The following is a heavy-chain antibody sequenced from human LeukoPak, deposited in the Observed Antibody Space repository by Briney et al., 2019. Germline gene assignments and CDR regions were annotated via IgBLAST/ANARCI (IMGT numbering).Heavy chain of an antibody. D-gene: IGHD6-6*01. CDR1: GFTFSSYG. J-gene: IGHJ5*02. V-gene: IGHV3-33*06. CDR2: IWYDGSNK. Sequence: PGRSLRLSCAASGFTFSSYGMHWVRQAPGKGLEWVAVIWYDGSNKYYADSVKGRFTISRDNSKNTLYLQMNSLRAEDTAVYYCAKDPESSSSPWGQGTLVTVSS. CDR3: AKDPESSSSP.